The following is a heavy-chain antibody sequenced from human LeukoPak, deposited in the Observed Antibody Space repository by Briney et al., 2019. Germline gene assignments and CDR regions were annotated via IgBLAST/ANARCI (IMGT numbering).Heavy chain of an antibody. CDR1: GFTFSHYW. Sequence: GGSLRLSCAASGFTFSHYWMAWVRQAPGKGLEWVAIIRPDANDGSYVNSVKGRFTISRDNAKNSLYLQLNSLRAEDTAVYFCARADWGSIDYWGQGALVTVSS. CDR3: ARADWGSIDY. J-gene: IGHJ4*02. V-gene: IGHV3-7*01. CDR2: IRPDANDG. D-gene: IGHD7-27*01.